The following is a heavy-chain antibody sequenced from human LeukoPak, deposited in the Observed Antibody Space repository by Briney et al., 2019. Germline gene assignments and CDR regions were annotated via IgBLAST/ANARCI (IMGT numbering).Heavy chain of an antibody. CDR1: GFTFSHYW. Sequence: GGSLRLSCAASGFTFSHYWMAWVRQAPGKGLEWVAIIRPDANDGSYVNSVKGRFTISRDNAKNSLYLQLNSLRAEDTAVYFCARADWGSIDYWGQGALVTVSS. CDR3: ARADWGSIDY. J-gene: IGHJ4*02. V-gene: IGHV3-7*01. CDR2: IRPDANDG. D-gene: IGHD7-27*01.